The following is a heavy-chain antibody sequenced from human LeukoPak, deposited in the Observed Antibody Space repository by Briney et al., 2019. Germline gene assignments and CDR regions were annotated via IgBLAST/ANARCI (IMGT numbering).Heavy chain of an antibody. V-gene: IGHV1-2*02. CDR1: GYTFTGYY. J-gene: IGHJ4*02. CDR2: INPNSGGT. CDR3: ARDLSAKVGATHH. Sequence: ASVKVSCKASGYTFTGYYMHWVRQAPGQGLEWMGWINPNSGGTNYAQKFQGRVTITRDTSISTAYMELSRLRSDDTAVYYCARDLSAKVGATHHWGQGTLVTVSS. D-gene: IGHD1-26*01.